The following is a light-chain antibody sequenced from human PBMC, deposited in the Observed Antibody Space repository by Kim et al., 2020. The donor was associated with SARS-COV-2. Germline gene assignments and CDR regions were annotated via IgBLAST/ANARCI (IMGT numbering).Light chain of an antibody. J-gene: IGLJ2*01. CDR3: SSWDSSINAWV. V-gene: IGLV10-54*04. CDR1: RDNVGNHG. Sequence: HTGTLSCMGKRDNVGNHGAAWLQQPLGHPHRLLSYTTNNRPSGRSERFSASRSGDTASLTISGLQPEDEADYYCSSWDSSINAWVFGGGTQLTVL. CDR2: TTN.